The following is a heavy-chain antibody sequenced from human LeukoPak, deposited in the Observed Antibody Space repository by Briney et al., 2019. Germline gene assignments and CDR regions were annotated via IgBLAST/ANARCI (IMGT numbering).Heavy chain of an antibody. CDR3: ARDRAPSGSYFFDY. V-gene: IGHV3-43D*04. CDR2: ISWDGGST. Sequence: PGGSLRLSCAASGFTFDDYAMHWVRQAPGKGLEWVSLISWDGGSTYYADSVKGRFTISRDNSKNSLYLQMNSLRAEDTAVYYCARDRAPSGSYFFDYWGQGTLVTVSS. J-gene: IGHJ4*02. CDR1: GFTFDDYA. D-gene: IGHD1-26*01.